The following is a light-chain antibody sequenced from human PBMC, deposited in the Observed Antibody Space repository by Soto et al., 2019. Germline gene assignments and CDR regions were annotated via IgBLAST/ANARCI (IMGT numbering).Light chain of an antibody. CDR3: QQSYAAPYT. CDR2: AAS. V-gene: IGKV1-39*01. J-gene: IGKJ2*01. CDR1: QSISTY. Sequence: DIQMTQSPSSLSASVGDRVTITCRASQSISTYVNWYQQKPGKAPNLLIHAASILHSGVQSRFTGSGSGTDFTVSISSLQPEDFAIYFWQQSYAAPYTFGQGTDLEIK.